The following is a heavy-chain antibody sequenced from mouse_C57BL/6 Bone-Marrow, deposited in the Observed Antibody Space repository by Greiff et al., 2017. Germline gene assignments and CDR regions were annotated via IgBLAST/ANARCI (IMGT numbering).Heavy chain of an antibody. D-gene: IGHD1-1*01. CDR3: ARLYYGSIPYAMDY. J-gene: IGHJ4*01. V-gene: IGHV1-26*01. Sequence: EVQLQQSGPELVKPGASVKISCKASGYTFTDYYMNWVKQSHGKSLEWIGDINPNNGGTSYNQKFKGKATLTVDKSSSTAYMELRSLTSEDSAVYYCARLYYGSIPYAMDYWGQGTSVTVSS. CDR2: INPNNGGT. CDR1: GYTFTDYY.